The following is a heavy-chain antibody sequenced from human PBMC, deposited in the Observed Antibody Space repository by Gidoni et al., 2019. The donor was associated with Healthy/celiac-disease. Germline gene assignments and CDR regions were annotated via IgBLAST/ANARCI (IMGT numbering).Heavy chain of an antibody. CDR3: AREGQVGLWFGELLSYYGMDV. V-gene: IGHV4-34*01. J-gene: IGHJ6*02. D-gene: IGHD3-10*01. CDR2: INQSGST. CDR1: GGSFSGYY. Sequence: QVQLQQWGAGLLKPSETRSLTCAVYGGSFSGYYVSWIRQPPGKGLEWIGGINQSGSTNYNPSLKSRVTISVDTSKNQFSLKLSSVTAADTAVYYCAREGQVGLWFGELLSYYGMDVWGQGTTVTVSS.